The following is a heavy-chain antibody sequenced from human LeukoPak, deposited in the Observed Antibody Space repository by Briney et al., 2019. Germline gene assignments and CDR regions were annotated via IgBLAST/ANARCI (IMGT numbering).Heavy chain of an antibody. J-gene: IGHJ6*03. Sequence: PGGSLRLSCAASGFTFSSYGMHWVRQAPGKGLEWVAVIWYDGSNKYYAGSVKGRFTISRDNSKNTLYLQMNSLRAEDTAVYYCARDRGYYGSGSYFYYYYYMDVWAKGPRSPSP. D-gene: IGHD3-10*01. CDR2: IWYDGSNK. V-gene: IGHV3-33*01. CDR1: GFTFSSYG. CDR3: ARDRGYYGSGSYFYYYYYMDV.